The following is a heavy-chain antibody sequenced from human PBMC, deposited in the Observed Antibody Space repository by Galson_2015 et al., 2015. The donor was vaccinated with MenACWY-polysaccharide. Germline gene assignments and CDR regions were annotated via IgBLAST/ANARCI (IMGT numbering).Heavy chain of an antibody. V-gene: IGHV3-30-3*01. CDR3: ARTYCSRTSCYVDYSDYGVGLDY. CDR2: ISYDGSNK. CDR1: GFTFSSYA. Sequence: SLRLSCAASGFTFSSYAIHWVRQAPGKGLEWVAVISYDGSNKYYADSVKGRFTISRDNSKNTMYVQMNSLRAEDTAVYYCARTYCSRTSCYVDYSDYGVGLDYWGQETLVTVSS. J-gene: IGHJ4*02. D-gene: IGHD2-2*01.